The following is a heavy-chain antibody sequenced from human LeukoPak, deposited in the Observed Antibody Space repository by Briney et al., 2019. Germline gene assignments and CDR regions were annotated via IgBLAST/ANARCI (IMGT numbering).Heavy chain of an antibody. V-gene: IGHV3-7*01. D-gene: IGHD5-24*01. CDR2: IKQDGSEK. CDR1: GFTFSRFE. J-gene: IGHJ4*02. Sequence: GGSLRLSCVASGFTFSRFELNWVRQAPGKGLEWVAYIKQDGSEKYYVDSVKGRFTISRDNAKNSLYLQMNSLRAEDTAVYYCAREQGGYNWGLWGQGTLVTVSS. CDR3: AREQGGYNWGL.